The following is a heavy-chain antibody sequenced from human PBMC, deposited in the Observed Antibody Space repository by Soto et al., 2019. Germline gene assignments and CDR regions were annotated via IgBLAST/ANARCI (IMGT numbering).Heavy chain of an antibody. J-gene: IGHJ5*02. V-gene: IGHV4-59*12. CDR1: GGSINFYH. CDR3: ARGNWFDP. Sequence: SETLSLTCTVSGGSINFYHWSWIRQPPGKGLEWIGYVYYSGNTNYNPSLKSRVTMSVDTSKNQFSLKLTSVTAADTAVYYCARGNWFDPWGPGTLVTVSS. CDR2: VYYSGNT.